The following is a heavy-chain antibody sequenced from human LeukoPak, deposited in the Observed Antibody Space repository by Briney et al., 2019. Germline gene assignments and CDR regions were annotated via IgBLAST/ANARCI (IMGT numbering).Heavy chain of an antibody. J-gene: IGHJ4*02. CDR1: GFTFSSYA. D-gene: IGHD3-22*01. V-gene: IGHV3-30-3*01. CDR3: ARDYYDSSGHYIPGV. Sequence: PGRSLRLSCAASGFTFSSYAMHWVRQAPGKGLEWVAVISYDGSNKYYADSVKGRFTISRDNSKNTLYLQMSSLRAGDTAVYYCARDYYDSSGHYIPGVWGQGTLVTVSS. CDR2: ISYDGSNK.